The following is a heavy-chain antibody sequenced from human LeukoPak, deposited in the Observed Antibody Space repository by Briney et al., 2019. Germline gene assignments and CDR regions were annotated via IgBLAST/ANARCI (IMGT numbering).Heavy chain of an antibody. D-gene: IGHD3-22*01. Sequence: SETLSLTCTVSGYSISSGYYWGWIRQPPGKGLEWIGSIYHSGSTYYNPSLKSRVTISVDTSKNQFSLKLSSVTAADTAVHYCARGPNYYDSSGYYPFDYWGQGTLVTVSS. CDR2: IYHSGST. V-gene: IGHV4-38-2*02. CDR1: GYSISSGYY. CDR3: ARGPNYYDSSGYYPFDY. J-gene: IGHJ4*02.